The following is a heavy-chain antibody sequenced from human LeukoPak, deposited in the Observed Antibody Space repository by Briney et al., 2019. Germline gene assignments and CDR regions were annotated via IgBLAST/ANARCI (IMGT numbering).Heavy chain of an antibody. CDR3: AKMRTPTAHSGDAFDI. CDR1: GFTFSSYG. D-gene: IGHD4-17*01. Sequence: GRSLRLSCAASGFTFSSYGIHWVRQAPGKGLEWVAVISYDGSNKYYVDSVKGRFTISRDNSKNTLNLQMNSLRAEDTTVYYCAKMRTPTAHSGDAFDIWGQGTMVTVSS. CDR2: ISYDGSNK. J-gene: IGHJ3*02. V-gene: IGHV3-30*18.